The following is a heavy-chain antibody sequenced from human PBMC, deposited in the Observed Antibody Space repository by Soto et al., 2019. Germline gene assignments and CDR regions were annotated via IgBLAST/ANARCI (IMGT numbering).Heavy chain of an antibody. J-gene: IGHJ4*02. CDR1: GGSISSSSYY. CDR3: ARADDYRYYFDY. D-gene: IGHD5-12*01. V-gene: IGHV4-39*07. CDR2: IYYSGST. Sequence: SETLSLTCTVSGGSISSSSYYWGWIRQPPGKGLEWIGSIYYSGSTYYNPSLKSRVTISVDTSKNQFSLKLSSVTAADTAVYYCARADDYRYYFDYWGQGTLVTVSS.